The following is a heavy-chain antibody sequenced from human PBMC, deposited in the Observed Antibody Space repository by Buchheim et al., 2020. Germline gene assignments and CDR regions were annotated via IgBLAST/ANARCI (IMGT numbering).Heavy chain of an antibody. Sequence: QVQLQESGPGLVKPSQTLSLTCTVSGGSISSGSYYWSWIRQPAGKGLEWIGRISTSGTTRYNPSLKSRVTISVDTSKNQFSLKLGSVTAADTAVYYCAREYYYDSSGFPRDWFDPWGQGTL. V-gene: IGHV4-61*02. CDR3: AREYYYDSSGFPRDWFDP. CDR2: ISTSGTT. D-gene: IGHD3-22*01. CDR1: GGSISSGSYY. J-gene: IGHJ5*02.